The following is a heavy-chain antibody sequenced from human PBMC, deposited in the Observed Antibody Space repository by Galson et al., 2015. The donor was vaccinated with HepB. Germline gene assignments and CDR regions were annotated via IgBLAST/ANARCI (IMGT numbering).Heavy chain of an antibody. J-gene: IGHJ4*02. CDR2: ISYDGSNK. V-gene: IGHV3-30-3*01. D-gene: IGHD1-14*01. CDR1: GFTFSSYA. Sequence: SLRLSCAASGFTFSSYAMHWVRQAPGKGLEWVAVISYDGSNKYYADSVKGRFTISRDNSKNTLYLQMNSLRAEDTAVYYCARDRAARALKTSEDYWGQGTLVTVSS. CDR3: ARDRAARALKTSEDY.